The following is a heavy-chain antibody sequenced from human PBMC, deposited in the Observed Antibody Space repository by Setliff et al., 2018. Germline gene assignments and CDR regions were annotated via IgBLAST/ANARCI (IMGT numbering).Heavy chain of an antibody. D-gene: IGHD4-17*01. CDR3: ARGPHDYGDYGGWFNP. CDR2: INHSGST. CDR1: GGSFSGYY. V-gene: IGHV4-34*01. Sequence: SETLSLTCAVYGGSFSGYYWSWIRQPPGKGLEWIGEINHSGSTNYNPSLKSRVTMSVDTSKNQFSLKLSSVTAADTAVYYCARGPHDYGDYGGWFNPWGQGTLVTVSS. J-gene: IGHJ5*02.